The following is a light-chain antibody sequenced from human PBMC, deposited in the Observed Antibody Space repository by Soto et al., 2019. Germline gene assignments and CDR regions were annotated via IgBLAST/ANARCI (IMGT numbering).Light chain of an antibody. Sequence: DIQMTQSPSTLSASVGDRVTITCRASQSISSWLAWYQQKPGKAPKLLIYDASNLEYGVPSRFSGSGFGTEFILTISSLQPDDFATYWCQHYGGMWTFGQGTKWIS. CDR2: DAS. CDR3: QHYGGMWT. J-gene: IGKJ1*01. V-gene: IGKV1-5*01. CDR1: QSISSW.